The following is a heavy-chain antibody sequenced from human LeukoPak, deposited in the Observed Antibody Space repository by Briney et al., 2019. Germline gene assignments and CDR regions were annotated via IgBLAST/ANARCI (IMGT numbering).Heavy chain of an antibody. CDR2: IYHSGST. D-gene: IGHD4/OR15-4a*01. Sequence: SETLSLTCTVSGYSISSGYYWGWIRQPPGKGLEWIGSIYHSGSTYYNPSLKSRVTISVDTSKNQFSLKLSSVTATDTAVYYCAREVKGLDYGLDPWGQGTLVTVSS. CDR3: AREVKGLDYGLDP. V-gene: IGHV4-38-2*02. CDR1: GYSISSGYY. J-gene: IGHJ5*02.